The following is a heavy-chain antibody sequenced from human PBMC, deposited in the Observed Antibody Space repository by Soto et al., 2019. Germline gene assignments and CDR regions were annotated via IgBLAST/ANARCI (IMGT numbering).Heavy chain of an antibody. D-gene: IGHD3-3*01. V-gene: IGHV1-18*01. CDR1: GYTFTSYF. CDR2: ISAYNGNT. J-gene: IGHJ4*02. CDR3: ARSVLRFLEWLFGPFDY. Sequence: ASVKVSCKASGYTFTSYFISWVRQAPGQGLEWMGWISAYNGNTNYAQKLQGRVTMTTDTSTSTAYMELRSLRSDDTAVYYCARSVLRFLEWLFGPFDYWGQGTLVTVSS.